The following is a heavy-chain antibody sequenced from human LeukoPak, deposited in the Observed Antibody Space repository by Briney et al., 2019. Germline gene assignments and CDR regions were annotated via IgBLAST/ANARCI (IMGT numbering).Heavy chain of an antibody. D-gene: IGHD2-2*01. CDR3: ARDDRLTDIVVVPAPTSPDY. CDR1: GYTFTSYY. Sequence: ASVKVSCKASGYTFTSYYMHWVRQAPGQGLEWMGIINPSGGSTSYAQKFQGRVTMTRDTSTSTVYMELSSLRSEDTAVYYCARDDRLTDIVVVPAPTSPDYWGQGTLVTVSS. V-gene: IGHV1-46*03. J-gene: IGHJ4*02. CDR2: INPSGGST.